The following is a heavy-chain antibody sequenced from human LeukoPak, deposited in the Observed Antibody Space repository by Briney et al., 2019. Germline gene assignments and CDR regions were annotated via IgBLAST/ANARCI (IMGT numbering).Heavy chain of an antibody. J-gene: IGHJ3*02. CDR1: GGTFSSYA. CDR2: IIPIFGTA. CDR3: ARVGCSSTSCYDNAFDI. V-gene: IGHV1-69*05. D-gene: IGHD2-2*01. Sequence: SVKVSCKASGGTFSSYAISWVRQAPGQGLEWMGGIIPIFGTANYAQKFQGRVTITTDESTSTAYMELSSLRSEDTAVYYCARVGCSSTSCYDNAFDIWGQGTMVTVSS.